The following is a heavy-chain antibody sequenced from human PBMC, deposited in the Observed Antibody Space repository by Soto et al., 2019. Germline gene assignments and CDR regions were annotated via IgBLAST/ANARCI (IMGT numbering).Heavy chain of an antibody. CDR3: AKDIDV. J-gene: IGHJ4*02. CDR1: GFTFSHYS. Sequence: EVQLVESGGGLVQPGGSLILSCAASGFTFSHYSMNWVRQAPGKGREWVSYISSSSSTIYYADYVKGRFTISRDNAKNSLFLQMNSRRAEDTAVYYCAKDIDVGGQGTLLTVSS. D-gene: IGHD2-15*01. V-gene: IGHV3-48*01. CDR2: ISSSSSTI.